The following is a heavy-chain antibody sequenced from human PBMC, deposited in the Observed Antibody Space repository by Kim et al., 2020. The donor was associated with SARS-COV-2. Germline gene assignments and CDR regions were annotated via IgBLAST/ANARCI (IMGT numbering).Heavy chain of an antibody. D-gene: IGHD6-19*01. V-gene: IGHV4-59*08. CDR1: GGSISRYY. Sequence: SETLSLTCTVSGGSISRYYWSWIRQPPGKGLEWIGYIYYSGSTNYNPSLKSRVSISVDTTKNPFSLKLPSVTAADTAVYYCARGSAWYAYWGQGTLVTVSS. CDR3: ARGSAWYAY. CDR2: IYYSGST. J-gene: IGHJ4*02.